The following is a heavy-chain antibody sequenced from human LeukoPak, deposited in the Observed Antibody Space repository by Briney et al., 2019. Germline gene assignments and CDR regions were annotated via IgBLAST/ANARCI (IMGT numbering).Heavy chain of an antibody. Sequence: SETLSLTCTVSGGSISSGSYYWSWIRQPAGKGLEWIGRIYTSGSTNYNPSLKSRVTISVDTSKNQFSLKLSSVTAADTAVYYCARERNIGRDYLDYWGQGTLVTVSS. CDR1: GGSISSGSYY. V-gene: IGHV4-61*02. CDR3: ARERNIGRDYLDY. D-gene: IGHD1-14*01. J-gene: IGHJ4*02. CDR2: IYTSGST.